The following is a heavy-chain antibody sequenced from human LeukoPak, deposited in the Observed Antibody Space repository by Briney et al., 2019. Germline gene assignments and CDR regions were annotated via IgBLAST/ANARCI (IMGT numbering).Heavy chain of an antibody. CDR1: GGSISSSSYY. CDR2: IYYSGST. CDR3: ARVTSSSWSDY. V-gene: IGHV4-39*07. D-gene: IGHD6-13*01. Sequence: PSETLSLTCTVSGGSISSSSYYWGWIRQPPGKGLEWIGSIYYSGSTYYNPSLKSRVTISVDTSKNQFSLKLSSVTAADTAVYYCARVTSSSWSDYWGQGTLVTVSS. J-gene: IGHJ4*02.